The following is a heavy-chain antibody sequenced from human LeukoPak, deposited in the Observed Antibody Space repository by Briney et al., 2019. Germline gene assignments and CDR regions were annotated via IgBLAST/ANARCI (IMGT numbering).Heavy chain of an antibody. Sequence: SETLSLTCTVSGGSISSRSYWWGWIRQPPGKRLEWIANIYYSGSTHYNPSLKSRVTISIEKPKNQFSLKLSSVTAADTAVYYCARNYYESSGYYPWNFDYWGQGTLVTVSS. V-gene: IGHV4-39*01. CDR3: ARNYYESSGYYPWNFDY. J-gene: IGHJ4*02. CDR1: GGSISSRSYW. D-gene: IGHD3-22*01. CDR2: IYYSGST.